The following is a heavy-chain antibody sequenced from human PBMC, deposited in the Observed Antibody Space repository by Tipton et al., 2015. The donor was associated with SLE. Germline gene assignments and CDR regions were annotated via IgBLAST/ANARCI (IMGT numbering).Heavy chain of an antibody. J-gene: IGHJ5*02. V-gene: IGHV4-4*07. D-gene: IGHD2-15*01. Sequence: TLSLTCNVSGGSISSYYWSWIRRPAGKGLEWIGRIHTSGSTNYNPSLKSRVTMSVDTSKNLFSLKLISVTAADTAVYYCATLSSWFDPWGQGTLVTVSS. CDR1: GGSISSYY. CDR2: IHTSGST. CDR3: ATLSSWFDP.